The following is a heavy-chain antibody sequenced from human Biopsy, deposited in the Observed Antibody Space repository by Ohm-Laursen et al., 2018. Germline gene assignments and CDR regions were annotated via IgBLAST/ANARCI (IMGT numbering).Heavy chain of an antibody. CDR3: ARATNSTGWPYYYFYGMDV. J-gene: IGHJ6*02. CDR1: GGSISSDY. CDR2: IYYSGST. Sequence: TLSLTCTASGGSISSDYWSWIRQTPGKGLEWIGNIYYSGSTNYNPSLKSRVTISRDTSTNQSSLRLNSVTSADTAVYYCARATNSTGWPYYYFYGMDVWGQGTTVTVSS. V-gene: IGHV4-59*12. D-gene: IGHD2/OR15-2a*01.